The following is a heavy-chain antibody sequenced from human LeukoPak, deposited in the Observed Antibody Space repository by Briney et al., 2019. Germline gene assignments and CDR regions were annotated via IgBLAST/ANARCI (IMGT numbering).Heavy chain of an antibody. CDR2: IKEDGSEK. Sequence: GGSLRLSCAASGFTFTSYWMSWVRQAPGKGLEWVANIKEDGSEKYYVDSVKGRFTISRDNAKNSLYLQMNSLRAEDTAVYYCARRRYYYDSSGYYYQTYYFDYWGQGTLVTVSS. J-gene: IGHJ4*02. CDR3: ARRRYYYDSSGYYYQTYYFDY. D-gene: IGHD3-22*01. V-gene: IGHV3-7*01. CDR1: GFTFTSYW.